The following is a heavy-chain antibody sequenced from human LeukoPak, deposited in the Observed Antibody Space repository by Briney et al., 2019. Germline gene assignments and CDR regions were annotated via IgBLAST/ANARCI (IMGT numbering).Heavy chain of an antibody. CDR2: INSDGSST. CDR1: GLTFSSYW. J-gene: IGHJ6*02. V-gene: IGHV3-74*01. CDR3: ARDPLTSVAGDYYYYGMDV. Sequence: GGSLRLSCAASGLTFSSYWMHWVRQAPGKGLVWVSRINSDGSSTSYADSVKGRFTISRDNAKNTLYLQMNSLRAEDTAVYYCARDPLTSVAGDYYYYGMDVWGQGTTVTVSS. D-gene: IGHD6-19*01.